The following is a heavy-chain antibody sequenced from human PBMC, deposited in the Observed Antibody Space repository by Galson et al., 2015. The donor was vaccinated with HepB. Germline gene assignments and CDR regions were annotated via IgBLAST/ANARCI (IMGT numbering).Heavy chain of an antibody. CDR2: ISSSSSSI. D-gene: IGHD1-1*01. CDR1: GFTFSSYR. CDR3: ARDVQLEPGFDY. Sequence: SLRLSCAASGFTFSSYRMNWVRQAPGKGLEWLSYISSSSSSIYYADSVKGRFTISRDNARNSLYLQMNSLRAEDTAVYYCARDVQLEPGFDYWGQGTLVTVSS. V-gene: IGHV3-48*01. J-gene: IGHJ4*02.